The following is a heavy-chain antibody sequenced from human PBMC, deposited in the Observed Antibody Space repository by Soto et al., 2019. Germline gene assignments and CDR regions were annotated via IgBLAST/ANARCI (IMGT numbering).Heavy chain of an antibody. D-gene: IGHD3-16*01. J-gene: IGHJ6*02. CDR1: GYTFTSYY. V-gene: IGHV1-46*01. CDR2: INPSGGST. Sequence: GASVKVSCKASGYTFTSYYMHWVRQAPGQGLEWMGIINPSGGSTSYAQKFQGRVTMTRDTSTSTVYMELSSLRSEDTAVYYCARDRGFRDYDYVWGSYADEVHNYYGMNVWGQGTTVTVSS. CDR3: ARDRGFRDYDYVWGSYADEVHNYYGMNV.